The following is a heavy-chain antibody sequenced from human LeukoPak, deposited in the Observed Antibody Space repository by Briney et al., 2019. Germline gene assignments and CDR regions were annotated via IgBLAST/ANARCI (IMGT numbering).Heavy chain of an antibody. CDR1: GGSISSYY. Sequence: NRSETLSLTCTVSGGSISSYYWSWIRQPPGKGLEWIGYIYYSGSTNYNPFLKSRVTISVDTSKNQFSLKLSSVTAADTAVYYCARDPSFEEQAVGWFDPWGQGTLVTVSS. D-gene: IGHD3-10*01. V-gene: IGHV4-59*01. J-gene: IGHJ5*02. CDR2: IYYSGST. CDR3: ARDPSFEEQAVGWFDP.